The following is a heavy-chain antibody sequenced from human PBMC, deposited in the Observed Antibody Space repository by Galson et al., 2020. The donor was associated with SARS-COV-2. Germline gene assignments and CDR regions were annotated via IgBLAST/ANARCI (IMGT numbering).Heavy chain of an antibody. CDR2: ISSSSSTI. J-gene: IGHJ4*02. CDR1: GFTFSSYS. V-gene: IGHV3-48*02. D-gene: IGHD3-22*01. CDR3: AREGSNYYDSSGYPNVGGFDY. Sequence: GESLKISCAASGFTFSSYSMNWVRQAPGKGLEWVSYISSSSSTIYYADSVKGRFTISRDNAKNSLYLQMNSLRDEETAVYYCAREGSNYYDSSGYPNVGGFDYGGQGTLVTVSS.